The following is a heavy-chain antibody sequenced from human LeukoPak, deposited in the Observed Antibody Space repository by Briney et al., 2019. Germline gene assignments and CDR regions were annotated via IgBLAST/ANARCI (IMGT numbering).Heavy chain of an antibody. CDR3: ATDRVVVVTAIKNDAFDI. D-gene: IGHD2-21*02. CDR2: ISSSSSYI. J-gene: IGHJ3*02. V-gene: IGHV3-21*01. Sequence: GGSLRLSCAASGFTFSSYSMNWVRQAPGKGLEWVSSISSSSSYIYYADSVKGRFTISRDNAKNSLYLQMNSLRAEDTAVYYCATDRVVVVTAIKNDAFDIWGQGTMVTVSS. CDR1: GFTFSSYS.